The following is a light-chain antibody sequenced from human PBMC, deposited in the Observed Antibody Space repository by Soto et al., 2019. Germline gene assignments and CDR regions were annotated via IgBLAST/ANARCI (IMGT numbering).Light chain of an antibody. CDR2: AAS. V-gene: IGKV1-39*01. CDR3: QQSYRTPYT. J-gene: IGKJ2*01. Sequence: DIQMTQSPSSLSASVGDRVTITCRASQTFNKFLNWYQQKPGKAPKLLIYAASSLQGGVPSRFSGSGSGTDFTITISSLQPEDFANYYCQQSYRTPYTFGQGTKLEIK. CDR1: QTFNKF.